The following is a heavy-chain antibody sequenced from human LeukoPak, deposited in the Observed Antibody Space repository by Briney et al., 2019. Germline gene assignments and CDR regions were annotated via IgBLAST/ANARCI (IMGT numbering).Heavy chain of an antibody. V-gene: IGHV4-4*02. CDR3: SRENGAFSSFGY. J-gene: IGHJ4*02. CDR1: GGSITTTNW. D-gene: IGHD2-8*01. Sequence: PSETLSLTCGVSGGSITTTNWWSWVRQHPGQGLEWIVEIHLNGRTNYNPSLNSRVTLALHTSKNHLSLSLTSVTAADTAVYYCSRENGAFSSFGYWGQGTLVTVPS. CDR2: IHLNGRT.